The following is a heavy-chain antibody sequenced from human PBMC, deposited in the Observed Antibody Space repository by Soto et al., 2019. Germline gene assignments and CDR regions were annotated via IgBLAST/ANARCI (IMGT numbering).Heavy chain of an antibody. V-gene: IGHV4-34*01. J-gene: IGHJ5*02. CDR3: ARGGGAMVRAHWFDP. CDR2: INHSGST. D-gene: IGHD3-10*01. CDR1: GGSFSGYY. Sequence: PSETLSLTCAVYGGSFSGYYWSWIRQPPGKGLEWIGEINHSGSTNYNPSLKSRVTTSVDTSKNQFSLKLSSVTAADTAVYYCARGGGAMVRAHWFDPWGQGTLVTVSS.